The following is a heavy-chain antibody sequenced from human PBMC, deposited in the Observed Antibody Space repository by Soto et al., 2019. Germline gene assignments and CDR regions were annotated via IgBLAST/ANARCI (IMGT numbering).Heavy chain of an antibody. J-gene: IGHJ6*02. D-gene: IGHD6-19*01. CDR1: GFTFSSYG. Sequence: PGGSLRLSCAASGFTFSSYGMHWVRQAPGKGLEWVAVIWYDGSNKYYADSVKGRFTISRDNSKNTLYLQMNSLRAEDTAVYYCAKEPRQLRIYYYYGMDVWGQGTTGTFSS. CDR3: AKEPRQLRIYYYYGMDV. CDR2: IWYDGSNK. V-gene: IGHV3-33*06.